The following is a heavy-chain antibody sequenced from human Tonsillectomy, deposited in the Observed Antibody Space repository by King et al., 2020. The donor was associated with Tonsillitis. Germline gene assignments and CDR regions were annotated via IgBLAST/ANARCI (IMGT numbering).Heavy chain of an antibody. CDR2: ISYDGSNK. V-gene: IGHV3-30*18. J-gene: IGHJ2*01. Sequence: VQLVESGGGVVQPGRSLRLSCAASGFTFSSYGLHWVRQAPGKGLEWVAVISYDGSNKYYADSVKGRFTISRDNSKNTLYLKMNSLRAEDTAVYYCAQCPPKFYDSSGYWFGNWYFDLWGRGTLVTVSS. CDR3: AQCPPKFYDSSGYWFGNWYFDL. CDR1: GFTFSSYG. D-gene: IGHD3-22*01.